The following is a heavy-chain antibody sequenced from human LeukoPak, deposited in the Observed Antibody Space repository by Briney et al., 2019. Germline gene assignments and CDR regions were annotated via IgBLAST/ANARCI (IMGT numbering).Heavy chain of an antibody. Sequence: GGSLRLSCAASGFTFSSYAMHWVRQAPGKGLEWVAVISYDGSNKYYADSVKGRFTISRDNSENTLYLQMNSLRAEDTAVYYCARVTRRYSSGWYYFDYWGQGTLVTVSS. CDR3: ARVTRRYSSGWYYFDY. V-gene: IGHV3-30*04. D-gene: IGHD6-19*01. CDR2: ISYDGSNK. J-gene: IGHJ4*02. CDR1: GFTFSSYA.